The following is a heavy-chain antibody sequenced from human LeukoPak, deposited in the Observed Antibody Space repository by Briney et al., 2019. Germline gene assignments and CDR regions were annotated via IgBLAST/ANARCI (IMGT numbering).Heavy chain of an antibody. V-gene: IGHV3-23*01. Sequence: GGSLRLSCAASGFTFSSYAMSWVRQAPGKGLEWVSAISGSGGSTYYADSVKGRFTISRDNSKNTLHLQMNSLRAEDTAVYYCAKDCRSVTSCYHDYWGQGTLVTVSS. CDR3: AKDCRSVTSCYHDY. CDR2: ISGSGGST. D-gene: IGHD2-2*01. J-gene: IGHJ4*02. CDR1: GFTFSSYA.